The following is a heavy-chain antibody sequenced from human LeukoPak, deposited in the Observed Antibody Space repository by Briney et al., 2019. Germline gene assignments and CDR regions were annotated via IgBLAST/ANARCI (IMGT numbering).Heavy chain of an antibody. Sequence: SETLSLTCTVSGGSFSSHYWSWIRQPPGKGLEWIGYISYIGSTNYNPSLKSRVTISVDTSKYQFSLKLSSVTAADTAVYYCARDPTTVTKGLDIWGQGTVATVSS. CDR1: GGSFSSHY. J-gene: IGHJ3*02. CDR3: ARDPTTVTKGLDI. V-gene: IGHV4-59*11. CDR2: ISYIGST. D-gene: IGHD4-17*01.